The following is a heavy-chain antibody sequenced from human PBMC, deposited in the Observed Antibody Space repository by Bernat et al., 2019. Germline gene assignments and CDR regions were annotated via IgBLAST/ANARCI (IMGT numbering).Heavy chain of an antibody. J-gene: IGHJ4*02. CDR3: ARDALLYGGNSVYFDY. CDR2: ISGSTTTI. D-gene: IGHD4-23*01. CDR1: GFTFNTYS. Sequence: EVQLVESGGGLVQPGGSLRLSCAASGFTFNTYSMNWVRQAPGKGLEWVSYISGSTTTIYYADSVKGRFTISRDNAKNSLFLQMNSLRAEDTAVYYCARDALLYGGNSVYFDYWGQGTLVTVSS. V-gene: IGHV3-48*01.